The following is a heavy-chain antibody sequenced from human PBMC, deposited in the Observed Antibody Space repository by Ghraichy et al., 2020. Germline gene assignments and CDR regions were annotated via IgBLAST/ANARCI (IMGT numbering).Heavy chain of an antibody. V-gene: IGHV1-69*13. Sequence: SVKVSCKASGGTFSSYAISWVRQARGQGLEWMGGLIPIFGTPDYAQKFQGRVTITADESTNTAYMELSSLRSEDTAVYYCARERSRAAHYDYFDYWGQGTLVTVSS. D-gene: IGHD6-6*01. CDR1: GGTFSSYA. CDR2: LIPIFGTP. CDR3: ARERSRAAHYDYFDY. J-gene: IGHJ4*02.